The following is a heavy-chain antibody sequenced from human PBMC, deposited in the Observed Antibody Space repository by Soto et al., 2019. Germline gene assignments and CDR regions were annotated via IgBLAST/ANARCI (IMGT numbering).Heavy chain of an antibody. CDR2: IYHSGST. CDR1: GGSISSGGYS. CDR3: ARGRGSYWVY. J-gene: IGHJ4*02. D-gene: IGHD1-26*01. V-gene: IGHV4-30-2*01. Sequence: SETLSLTCAVSGGSISSGGYSWSWIRQPPGKGLEWIGYIYHSGSTYYNPPLKSRVTISVDRSKNQFSLKLSSVTAADTAVYYCARGRGSYWVYWGQGTLVTVS.